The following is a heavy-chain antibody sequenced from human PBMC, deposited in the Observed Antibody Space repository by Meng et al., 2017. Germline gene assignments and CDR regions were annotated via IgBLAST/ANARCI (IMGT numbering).Heavy chain of an antibody. D-gene: IGHD6-13*01. V-gene: IGHV4-39*07. CDR1: GGSISSSSYY. J-gene: IGHJ1*01. CDR3: ARDGIAAAGTGRSYFQH. Sequence: LQLQELGPGLVKPSETLSLTCTVSGGSISSSSYYWGWIRQPPGKGLEWIGSIYYSGSTYYNPSLKSRVTISVDTSKNQFSLKLSSVTAAGTAVYYCARDGIAAAGTGRSYFQHWGQGTLVTVSS. CDR2: IYYSGST.